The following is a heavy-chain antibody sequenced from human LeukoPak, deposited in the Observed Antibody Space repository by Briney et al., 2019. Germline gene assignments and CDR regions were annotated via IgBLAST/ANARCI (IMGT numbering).Heavy chain of an antibody. D-gene: IGHD6-19*01. CDR1: GDSVSNNGAA. Sequence: SQTLSLTCAISGDSVSNNGAAWNWIRQSPSGGLEWLGRTYYRTKWYNDSAVSVKSRIPVNADASKNQFSLQLNSVTPEDTGVYYCARGRAGITVALFEYWGQGTLVTVSS. CDR2: TYYRTKWYN. J-gene: IGHJ4*02. V-gene: IGHV6-1*01. CDR3: ARGRAGITVALFEY.